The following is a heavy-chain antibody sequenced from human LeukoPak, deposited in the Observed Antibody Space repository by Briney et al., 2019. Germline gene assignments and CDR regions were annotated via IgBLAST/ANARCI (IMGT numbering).Heavy chain of an antibody. Sequence: GGSLRLSCAASGFTFSSYSMIWVRQAPGKGLEGVTYINSSSSYIYYTDSVNGRFAISRDNAKNSLYPQMTGLRAEDTAVYYCARDRGSTGYWGQGTLVTVSS. CDR1: GFTFSSYS. CDR3: ARDRGSTGY. J-gene: IGHJ4*02. D-gene: IGHD2-2*01. CDR2: INSSSSYI. V-gene: IGHV3-21*01.